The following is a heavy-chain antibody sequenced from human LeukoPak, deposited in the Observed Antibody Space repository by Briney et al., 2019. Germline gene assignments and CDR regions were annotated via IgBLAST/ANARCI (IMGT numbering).Heavy chain of an antibody. V-gene: IGHV4-59*01. J-gene: IGHJ5*02. D-gene: IGHD1-26*01. CDR3: AGQTGIVGATIQGFDP. CDR2: IYYSGST. CDR1: GGSISSYY. Sequence: PSETLSLTCTVSGGSISSYYWGWIRQPPGKGLEWIGYIYYSGSTNYNPSLKSRVTISVDTSKNQFSLKLSSVTAADTAVYYCAGQTGIVGATIQGFDPWGQGTLVTVSS.